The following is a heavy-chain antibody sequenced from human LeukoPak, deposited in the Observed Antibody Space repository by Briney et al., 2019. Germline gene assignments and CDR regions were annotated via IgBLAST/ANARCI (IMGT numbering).Heavy chain of an antibody. Sequence: ASVKVSCKASGYTFTGYYMHWVRQAPGQGLEWMGWINPNSGGTNYAQKFQGRVTMTRDTSISTACMELSRLRSDDTAVYYCARYSTVKSHGSYYYGMDVWGQGTTVTVSS. J-gene: IGHJ6*02. V-gene: IGHV1-2*02. CDR1: GYTFTGYY. D-gene: IGHD4-11*01. CDR3: ARYSTVKSHGSYYYGMDV. CDR2: INPNSGGT.